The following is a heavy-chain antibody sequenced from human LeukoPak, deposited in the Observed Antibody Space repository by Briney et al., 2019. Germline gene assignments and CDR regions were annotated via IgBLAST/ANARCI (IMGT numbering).Heavy chain of an antibody. D-gene: IGHD3-10*01. J-gene: IGHJ4*02. CDR3: ARPLYGSGSSSFDY. Sequence: GESLRLSCAASGFTFSSYSMNWVRQAPGKGLEWVSSISSTSSYIYYADSVKGRFTISRDNAKNSLYLQMNSLRAEDTAVYYCARPLYGSGSSSFDYWGQGTLVTVSS. V-gene: IGHV3-21*01. CDR2: ISSTSSYI. CDR1: GFTFSSYS.